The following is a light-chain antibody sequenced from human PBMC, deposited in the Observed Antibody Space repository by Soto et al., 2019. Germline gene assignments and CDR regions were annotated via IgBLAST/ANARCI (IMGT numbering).Light chain of an antibody. CDR1: SHDIGGYKY. CDR3: SSYTSSSTVV. CDR2: EVS. V-gene: IGLV2-14*01. J-gene: IGLJ2*01. Sequence: QSALTQPASVSGSPGQSITISCTGTSHDIGGYKYVSWYQQHPGKAPKLMIYEVSNRPSGVSNRFSGSKSGNTASLTISGLQAEDEADYYCSSYTSSSTVVFGGGTKVTVL.